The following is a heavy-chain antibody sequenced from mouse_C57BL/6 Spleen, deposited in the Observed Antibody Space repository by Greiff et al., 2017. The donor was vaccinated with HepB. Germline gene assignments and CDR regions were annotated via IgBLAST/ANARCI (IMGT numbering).Heavy chain of an antibody. CDR2: IWTGGGT. Sequence: VKLQESGPGLVAPSQSLSITCTVSGFSLTSYAISWVRQPPGKGLEWLGVIWTGGGTNYNSALKSRLSISKDNSKSQVFLKMNSLQTDDTARYYCARAHFDYYAYFDYWGQGTTLTVSS. V-gene: IGHV2-9-1*01. J-gene: IGHJ2*01. D-gene: IGHD1-1*01. CDR1: GFSLTSYA. CDR3: ARAHFDYYAYFDY.